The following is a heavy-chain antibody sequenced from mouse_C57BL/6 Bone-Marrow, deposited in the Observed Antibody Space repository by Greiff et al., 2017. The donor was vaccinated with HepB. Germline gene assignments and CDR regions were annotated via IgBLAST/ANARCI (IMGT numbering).Heavy chain of an antibody. CDR1: GYKFTDYE. CDR2: IDPETGGT. J-gene: IGHJ2*01. V-gene: IGHV1-15*01. CDR3: TIGDYYGSPLDY. D-gene: IGHD1-1*01. Sequence: VKLMESGAELVRPGASVTLSCKASGYKFTDYEMHWVKQTPVHGLEWIGAIDPETGGTAYNQKFKGKAILTAAKSSSTAYMELRSLTSEDSAVYYCTIGDYYGSPLDYWGQGTTLTVSS.